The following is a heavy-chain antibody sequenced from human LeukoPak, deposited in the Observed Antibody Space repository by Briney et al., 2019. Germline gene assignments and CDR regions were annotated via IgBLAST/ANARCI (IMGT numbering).Heavy chain of an antibody. V-gene: IGHV1-2*02. CDR1: GYTFTGYY. J-gene: IGHJ4*02. Sequence: ASVKVSCKASGYTFTGYYMHWVRQAPGRGLEWMGWINPNSGGTNYAQKFQGRVTMTRDTSISTAYMELSRLRSDDTAVYSCARRIRTIFGVVIMHVDYWGQGTLVTVSS. CDR2: INPNSGGT. D-gene: IGHD3-3*01. CDR3: ARRIRTIFGVVIMHVDY.